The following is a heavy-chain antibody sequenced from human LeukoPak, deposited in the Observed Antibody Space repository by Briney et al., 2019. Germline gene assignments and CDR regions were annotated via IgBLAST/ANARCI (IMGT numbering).Heavy chain of an antibody. CDR3: ARARGYSYGYSDY. J-gene: IGHJ4*02. CDR2: MNPNSGNT. D-gene: IGHD5-18*01. V-gene: IGHV1-8*01. Sequence: ASVNVSCKASGHIFTNYDINWVRQATGQGLEWMGWMNPNSGNTGFAQKFQGRVTMTRNTSKSTAYMELSSLTSEDTAVYYCARARGYSYGYSDYWGQGTLVTVSS. CDR1: GHIFTNYD.